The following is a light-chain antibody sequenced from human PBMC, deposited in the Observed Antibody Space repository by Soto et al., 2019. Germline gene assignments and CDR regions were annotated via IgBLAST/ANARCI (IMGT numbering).Light chain of an antibody. V-gene: IGLV2-14*01. Sequence: QSALTQPASVSGSPGQSTTISCTETSSDIGGYNYVSWYQQLPGEAPKLIIYDVSDRPSGVSTRFSGSKSGNTASLTISGLQAEDEGDYYCSSFTSRHTYVFGTGTKLTVL. CDR1: SSDIGGYNY. J-gene: IGLJ1*01. CDR3: SSFTSRHTYV. CDR2: DVS.